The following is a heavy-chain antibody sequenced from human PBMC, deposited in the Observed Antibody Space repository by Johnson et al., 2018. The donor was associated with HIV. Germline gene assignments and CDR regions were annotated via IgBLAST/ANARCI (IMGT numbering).Heavy chain of an antibody. J-gene: IGHJ3*02. V-gene: IGHV3-9*01. CDR2: ISWNSGSI. D-gene: IGHD3-9*01. Sequence: VQLVESGGDLVQPGRSLTLSCTASGFTFDDYAMSWVRQGPRKGLEWVSGISWNSGSIGYADSVKGRFTISRDNSKNSLYLQMNSLRTEDTAVYHCARDQDWGYYDILTGPNHDAFDI. CDR1: GFTFDDYA. CDR3: ARDQDWGYYDILTGPNHDAFDI.